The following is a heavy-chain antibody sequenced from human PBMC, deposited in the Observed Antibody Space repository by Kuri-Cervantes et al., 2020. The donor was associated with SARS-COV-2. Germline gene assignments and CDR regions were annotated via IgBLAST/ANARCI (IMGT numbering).Heavy chain of an antibody. CDR1: GFTFDDYA. V-gene: IGHV3-21*01. D-gene: IGHD2-2*01. J-gene: IGHJ6*03. CDR3: ASLYWLEDIVVVPAADHYYYYMDV. CDR2: ISSSSSYI. Sequence: GESLKISCAASGFTFDDYAMHWVRQAPGKGLEWVSSISSSSSYIYYADSVKGRFTISRDNAKNSLYLQMNSLRAEDTAVYYCASLYWLEDIVVVPAADHYYYYMDVWGKGTTVTVSS.